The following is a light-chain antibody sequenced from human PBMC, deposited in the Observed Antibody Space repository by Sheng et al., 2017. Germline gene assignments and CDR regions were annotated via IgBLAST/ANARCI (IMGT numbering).Light chain of an antibody. CDR2: GAS. J-gene: IGKJ2*01. V-gene: IGKV3-15*01. CDR3: QQYNHWPPYT. CDR1: QSVSNN. Sequence: ATLSCRASQSVSNNLAWYQQTPGQAPRLLIYGASTRAAGVPARFRGSGSGTDFSLTISSLQPEDFALYYCQQYNHWPPYTFGQGTKLEIK.